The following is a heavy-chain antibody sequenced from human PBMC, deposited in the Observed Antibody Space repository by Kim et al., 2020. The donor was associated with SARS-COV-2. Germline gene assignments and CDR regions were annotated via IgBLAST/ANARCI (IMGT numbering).Heavy chain of an antibody. CDR1: GGSFSGYY. J-gene: IGHJ4*02. V-gene: IGHV4-34*01. Sequence: SETLSLTCAVYGGSFSGYYWSWIRQPPGKGLEWIGEINHSGSTNYNPSLKSRVTISVDTSKNQFSLKLSSVTAADTAVYYCASLYGLAVAGTDYWGQGT. CDR3: ASLYGLAVAGTDY. D-gene: IGHD6-19*01. CDR2: INHSGST.